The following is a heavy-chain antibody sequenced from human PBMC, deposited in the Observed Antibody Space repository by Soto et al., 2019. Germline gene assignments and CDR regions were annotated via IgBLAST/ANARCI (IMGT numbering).Heavy chain of an antibody. Sequence: QVQLVESGGGVVQPGRSLRLSCEASGFIFSTYGMNWVRQAPGKGLEWVAIITSDGINKYYADSVKGRFIISRDNSKNTVYLEINSLRTEDTAVYYCAKGWFDPWGQGTLVTVSS. V-gene: IGHV3-30*18. J-gene: IGHJ5*02. CDR3: AKGWFDP. CDR2: ITSDGINK. CDR1: GFIFSTYG.